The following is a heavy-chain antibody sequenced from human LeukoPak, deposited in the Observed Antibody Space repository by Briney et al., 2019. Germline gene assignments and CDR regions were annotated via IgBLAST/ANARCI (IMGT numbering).Heavy chain of an antibody. J-gene: IGHJ4*02. CDR1: GDSISPYY. CDR2: LYYSGNT. CDR3: ARAAYCGGDCYYYFDY. D-gene: IGHD2-21*02. Sequence: SETLSLTCTVSGDSISPYYWHWIRQPPGKGLEWIGYLYYSGNTYYNPSLKSRVTMSVDTSKNQFSLKLSSVTAADTAVYFCARAAYCGGDCYYYFDYWGQGTLVTVSS. V-gene: IGHV4-59*01.